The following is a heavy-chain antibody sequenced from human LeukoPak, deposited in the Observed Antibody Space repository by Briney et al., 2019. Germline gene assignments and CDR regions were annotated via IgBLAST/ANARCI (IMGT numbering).Heavy chain of an antibody. Sequence: GGSLRLSCAASGFTFSSYAMSWVRQAPGKGLEWVSAISGSGGSTYYEDSVKGRVSISRDNYKNTLYLQMNRLRAEDTAVDYCAKDGPCLFGWFDYWGQGTLVSVSS. D-gene: IGHD3-16*01. CDR3: AKDGPCLFGWFDY. V-gene: IGHV3-23*01. CDR1: GFTFSSYA. J-gene: IGHJ4*02. CDR2: ISGSGGST.